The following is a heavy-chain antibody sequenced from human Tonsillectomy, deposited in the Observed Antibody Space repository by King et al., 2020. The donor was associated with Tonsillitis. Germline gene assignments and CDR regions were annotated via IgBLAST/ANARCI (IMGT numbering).Heavy chain of an antibody. D-gene: IGHD6-13*01. J-gene: IGHJ3*02. CDR1: GFTFSNYW. V-gene: IGHV3-7*03. Sequence: VQLVESGGSLVQPGGSLRLSCAASGFTFSNYWMTWVRQAPGKGLEWVASIKHDGSAKYYVDSVKGRFTISRDNAENSLFLQMNRLGAGDTAMYYCARDQVFSASSWSEAFDIWGQGTMVSVSS. CDR2: IKHDGSAK. CDR3: ARDQVFSASSWSEAFDI.